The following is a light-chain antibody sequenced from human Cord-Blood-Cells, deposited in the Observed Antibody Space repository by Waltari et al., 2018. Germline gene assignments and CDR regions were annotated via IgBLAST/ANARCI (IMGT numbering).Light chain of an antibody. CDR1: QSISSW. V-gene: IGKV1-5*01. CDR2: DAS. J-gene: IGKJ4*01. Sequence: DIQMTQSPSTLSASVGDRVTITCRASQSISSWLAWYQQKPGKAPKLLIYDASSLESGVPIRFRGSGSGTRFTLNISSLEPDDFGTYYWQQYNSYSVTFGGGTKVEIK. CDR3: QQYNSYSVT.